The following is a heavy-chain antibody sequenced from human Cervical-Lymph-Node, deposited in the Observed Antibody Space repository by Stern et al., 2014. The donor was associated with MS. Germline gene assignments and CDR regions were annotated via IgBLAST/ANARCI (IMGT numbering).Heavy chain of an antibody. V-gene: IGHV3-23*04. CDR2: ISGSGGST. J-gene: IGHJ4*02. D-gene: IGHD3-3*01. Sequence: EMQLVESGGGLVQPGGSLRLSCAASGFTFSSYAMSWVRQAPGRGLEWVSGISGSGGSTYYADSVKGRFTISRGNSKNALYLQMNSLRAEDTAVYYCAKDRDFWSGYPNYFDYWGQGTLVTVSS. CDR3: AKDRDFWSGYPNYFDY. CDR1: GFTFSSYA.